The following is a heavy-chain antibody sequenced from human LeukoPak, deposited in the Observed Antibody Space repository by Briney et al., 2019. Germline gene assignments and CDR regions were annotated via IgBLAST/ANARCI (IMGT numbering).Heavy chain of an antibody. Sequence: GGSLRLSCAASGFTFSSYAMHWVRQAPGKGLEWVAVISYDGSNKYYADSVKGRFTISRDNSKNTLYLQMNSLRAEDTAVYYCARSPDYYGSGSLYWGQGTLVTVSS. CDR1: GFTFSSYA. V-gene: IGHV3-30*04. J-gene: IGHJ4*02. D-gene: IGHD3-10*01. CDR2: ISYDGSNK. CDR3: ARSPDYYGSGSLY.